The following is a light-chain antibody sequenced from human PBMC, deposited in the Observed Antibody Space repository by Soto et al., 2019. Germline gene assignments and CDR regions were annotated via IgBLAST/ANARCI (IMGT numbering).Light chain of an antibody. V-gene: IGKV3-20*01. CDR3: QQYGSWT. J-gene: IGKJ1*01. CDR1: QTISSNN. Sequence: ELVLTQSPGTLSVSPGERATLSCRARQTISSNNLAWYQQKPGQAPSLLIYGTSSRATGIPDRVSGSGSGTDFTLTISRLEPEDSAIYYCQQYGSWTFGQGTKVEI. CDR2: GTS.